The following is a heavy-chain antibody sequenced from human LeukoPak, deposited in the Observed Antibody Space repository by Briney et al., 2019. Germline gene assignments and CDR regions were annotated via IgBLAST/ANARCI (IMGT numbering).Heavy chain of an antibody. CDR3: ARLRYGYDFWSGYYTGVYYFDY. CDR2: IYYSGST. CDR1: GGSVSSGSYY. D-gene: IGHD3-3*01. Sequence: PSETLSLTCTVSGGSVSSGSYYWSWIRQPPGKGLEWIGYIYYSGSTSYNPSLKSRVTISVDTSKNQFSLKLSSVTAADTAVYYCARLRYGYDFWSGYYTGVYYFDYWGQGTLVTVSS. V-gene: IGHV4-61*01. J-gene: IGHJ4*02.